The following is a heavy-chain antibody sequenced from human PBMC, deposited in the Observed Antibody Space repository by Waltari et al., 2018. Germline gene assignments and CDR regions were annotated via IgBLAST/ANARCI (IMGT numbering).Heavy chain of an antibody. J-gene: IGHJ4*02. CDR1: GFTFSSLG. V-gene: IGHV3-33*06. Sequence: QVQLVESGGGVVQPGRSLELSCDASGFTFSSLGLPWLRQAPGKGLEWVAVIWYDGSNKYYADSVKGRFTISRDNSKNTLYLQMNSLRAEDTAVYYCAKFPYSSSNFDYWGQGTLVTVSS. CDR3: AKFPYSSSNFDY. CDR2: IWYDGSNK. D-gene: IGHD6-13*01.